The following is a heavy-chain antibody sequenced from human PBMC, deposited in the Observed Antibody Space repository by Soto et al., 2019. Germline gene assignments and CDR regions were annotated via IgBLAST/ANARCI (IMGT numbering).Heavy chain of an antibody. Sequence: PGGSLRLSCAASGFAVSSSYMSWVRQAPGKGLEWVSVIYSAGSADFADSVKGRFTISRDNSKNTLYLQMSSLRAEDTAVYYCARVPSSNYHYFDYWGQGTLVTVSS. V-gene: IGHV3-66*01. D-gene: IGHD6-13*01. J-gene: IGHJ4*02. CDR1: GFAVSSSY. CDR2: IYSAGSA. CDR3: ARVPSSNYHYFDY.